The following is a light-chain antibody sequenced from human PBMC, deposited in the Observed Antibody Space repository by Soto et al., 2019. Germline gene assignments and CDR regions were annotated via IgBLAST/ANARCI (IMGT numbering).Light chain of an antibody. CDR2: DAS. J-gene: IGKJ1*01. CDR3: QQYNSYSPAT. CDR1: QSISSW. Sequence: DIQMTQSPSTLSASVGDRVTITCRASQSISSWLAWYQQKPGKAPKLLIYDASSLESGVPSRFSGSGSGTEFTLTISSLQPDDFATYYCQQYNSYSPATFGQGTKADIK. V-gene: IGKV1-5*01.